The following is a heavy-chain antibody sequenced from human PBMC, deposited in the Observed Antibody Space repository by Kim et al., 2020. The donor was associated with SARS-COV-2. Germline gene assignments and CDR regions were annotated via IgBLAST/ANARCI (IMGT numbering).Heavy chain of an antibody. J-gene: IGHJ4*02. CDR3: ARTYYDILTGYYPYYFDY. Sequence: RVTISVDPSKNQFSLKLSSVTAADTAVYYCARTYYDILTGYYPYYFDYWGQGTLVTVSS. D-gene: IGHD3-9*01. V-gene: IGHV4-59*01.